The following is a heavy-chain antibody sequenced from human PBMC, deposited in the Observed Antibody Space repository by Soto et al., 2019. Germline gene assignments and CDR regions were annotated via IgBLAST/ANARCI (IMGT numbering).Heavy chain of an antibody. J-gene: IGHJ5*02. Sequence: ASVKVSCKASGYTFTGYYMHWVRQAPGQGLEWMGWINPNSGGTNYAQKFQGRVTMTRDTSISTAYMELSRLRSDDTAVYYCARYGGELFPYNWLDPWGQGTLVTVSS. CDR3: ARYGGELFPYNWLDP. CDR2: INPNSGGT. D-gene: IGHD3-10*01. CDR1: GYTFTGYY. V-gene: IGHV1-2*02.